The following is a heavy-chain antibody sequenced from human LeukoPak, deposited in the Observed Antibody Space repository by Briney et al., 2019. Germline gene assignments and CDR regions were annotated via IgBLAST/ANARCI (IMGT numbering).Heavy chain of an antibody. D-gene: IGHD5-12*01. V-gene: IGHV3-21*01. J-gene: IGHJ3*02. CDR1: GFTFSSYW. CDR3: AREGVAWYVDAFDI. Sequence: GGSLRLSCAASGFTFSSYWMHWVRQAPGKGLEWVSSISSSSSYIYYADSVKGRFTISRDNAKNSLYLQMNSLRAEDTAVYYCAREGVAWYVDAFDIWGQGTMVTVSS. CDR2: ISSSSSYI.